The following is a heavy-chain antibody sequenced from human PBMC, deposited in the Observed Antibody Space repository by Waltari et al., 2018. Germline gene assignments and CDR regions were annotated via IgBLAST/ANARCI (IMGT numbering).Heavy chain of an antibody. D-gene: IGHD1-26*01. CDR1: GFTVSNNY. V-gene: IGHV3-66*01. Sequence: EVQLAESGGGLVQPGGSLRISCAASGFTVSNNYMSWVRQAPGKGVGWVSPIYSGGYTQYADSVKGRFTISRDNSKNTLYLQMNSLRAEDTAVYYCARGGWYSGSPQEYWGQGTLVTVSS. J-gene: IGHJ4*02. CDR2: IYSGGYT. CDR3: ARGGWYSGSPQEY.